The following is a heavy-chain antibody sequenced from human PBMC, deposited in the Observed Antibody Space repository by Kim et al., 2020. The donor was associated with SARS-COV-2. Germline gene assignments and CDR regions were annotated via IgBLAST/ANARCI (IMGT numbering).Heavy chain of an antibody. D-gene: IGHD1-1*01. Sequence: GGSLRLSCAASGFTVSSNYMSWVRQAPGKGLEWVSVIYSGGSTYYADSVKGRFTISRDNSKNTLYLQMNSLRAEDTAVYYCARARPNWNPTGFDYWGQGTLVTVSS. CDR1: GFTVSSNY. CDR3: ARARPNWNPTGFDY. CDR2: IYSGGST. V-gene: IGHV3-53*01. J-gene: IGHJ4*02.